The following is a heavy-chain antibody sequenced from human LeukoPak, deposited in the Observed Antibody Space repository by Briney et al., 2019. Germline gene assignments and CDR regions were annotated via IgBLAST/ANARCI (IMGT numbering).Heavy chain of an antibody. D-gene: IGHD2-15*01. V-gene: IGHV1-69*05. J-gene: IGHJ4*02. Sequence: VASVKVSCKASGGTFSSYAISWVRQAPGRGLEWMGGIIPIFGTANYAQKFQGRVTITTDESTSTAYMELSSLRSEDTAVYYCARAPKYCSGGSCYAVYYFDYWGQGTLVTVSS. CDR3: ARAPKYCSGGSCYAVYYFDY. CDR1: GGTFSSYA. CDR2: IIPIFGTA.